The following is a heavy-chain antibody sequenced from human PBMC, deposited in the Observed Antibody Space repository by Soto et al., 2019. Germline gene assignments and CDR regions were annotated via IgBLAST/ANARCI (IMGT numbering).Heavy chain of an antibody. J-gene: IGHJ5*02. CDR3: ASGPLDCTNGVCYLNWFDP. CDR2: IIPILGIA. V-gene: IGHV1-69*02. D-gene: IGHD2-8*01. CDR1: GGTFSSYT. Sequence: ASVKVSCTASGGTFSSYTISWVRQAPGQGLEWMGRIIPILGIANYAQKFQGRVTITADKSTSTAYMELSSLRSEDTAVYYCASGPLDCTNGVCYLNWFDPWGQGTLVTVSS.